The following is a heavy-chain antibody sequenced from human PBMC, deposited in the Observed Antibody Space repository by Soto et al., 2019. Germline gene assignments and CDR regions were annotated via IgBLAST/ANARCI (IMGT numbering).Heavy chain of an antibody. J-gene: IGHJ3*02. CDR2: ISYDGSNK. CDR1: GFTFSSYG. Sequence: PGGSLRLSCAASGFTFSSYGMHWVRQAPGKGLEWVAVISYDGSNKYYADSVKGRFTISRDNSKNTLYLQMNSLRAEDTAVYYCAKVPKTYGGNTQDAFDIWGQGKMVTVSS. CDR3: AKVPKTYGGNTQDAFDI. D-gene: IGHD4-17*01. V-gene: IGHV3-30*18.